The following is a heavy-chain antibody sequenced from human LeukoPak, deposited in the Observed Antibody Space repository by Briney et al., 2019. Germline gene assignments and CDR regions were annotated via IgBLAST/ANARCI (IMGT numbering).Heavy chain of an antibody. CDR1: GFTFSSYS. J-gene: IGHJ4*02. CDR2: ISSSSSTI. D-gene: IGHD2-15*01. V-gene: IGHV3-48*01. CDR3: ARDGSRHCSGGSCSHFAY. Sequence: AGSLRLSCAASGFTFSSYSMNWVRQAPGKGLEWVSYISSSSSTIYYAASVKGRFTIPRDNAKNSLYLQMNSLRADDTAVYYCARDGSRHCSGGSCSHFAYWGQGTLVTVSS.